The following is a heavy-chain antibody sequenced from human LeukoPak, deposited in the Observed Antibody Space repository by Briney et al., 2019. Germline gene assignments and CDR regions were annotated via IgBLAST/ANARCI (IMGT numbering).Heavy chain of an antibody. V-gene: IGHV4-59*01. Sequence: PSETLSLTCTVSGGSISSYYWSWIRQPPGKGLEWIGYIYYSGSTNYNPSLKSRVTISVDTSKNQFSLKLSSVTAADTAVYYCVRGLAAAGTSWFDPWGQGTLVTVSS. CDR2: IYYSGST. CDR3: VRGLAAAGTSWFDP. D-gene: IGHD6-13*01. CDR1: GGSISSYY. J-gene: IGHJ5*02.